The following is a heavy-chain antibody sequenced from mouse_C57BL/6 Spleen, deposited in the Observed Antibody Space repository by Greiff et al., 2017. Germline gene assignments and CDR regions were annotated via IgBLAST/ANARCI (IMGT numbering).Heavy chain of an antibody. D-gene: IGHD2-3*01. CDR3: ARKGIDGYYAYFDY. CDR2: IYPGDGVT. V-gene: IGHV1-80*01. J-gene: IGHJ2*01. CDR1: GYAFSSYW. Sequence: QVQLQQSGAELVKPGASVKISCKASGYAFSSYWMNWVKQRPGKGLEWIGQIYPGDGVTNYHGKFKGKATLTADKSSSTAYMQLSRLSSEDSAVYFGARKGIDGYYAYFDYWGQGTTLTVSS.